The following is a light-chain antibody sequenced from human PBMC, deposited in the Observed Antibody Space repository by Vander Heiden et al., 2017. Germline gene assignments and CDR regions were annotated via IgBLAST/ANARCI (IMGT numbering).Light chain of an antibody. V-gene: IGKV1-39*01. CDR3: QQSDSTPLT. Sequence: DIQMTQFPSSLSASVGDRVTITCRASQSISSYLNWYQQKPGKAPKLLIYAASSLQSGVPSRFSGSGSGTDFTLTISSLQPEDFATYYCQQSDSTPLTFGQGTKLEIK. CDR1: QSISSY. J-gene: IGKJ2*01. CDR2: AAS.